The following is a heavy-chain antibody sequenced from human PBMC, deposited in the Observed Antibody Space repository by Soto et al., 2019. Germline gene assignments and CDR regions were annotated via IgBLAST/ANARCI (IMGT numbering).Heavy chain of an antibody. J-gene: IGHJ6*02. CDR3: ARDRWHLGYYYYGMDV. CDR2: IIPIFGTA. CDR1: GGTFSSYA. Sequence: GASVKVSCKASGGTFSSYAISWVRQAPGQGLEWMGGIIPIFGTANYAQKFQGRVTITADESTSTAYMELSSLRSDDTAVYYCARDRWHLGYYYYGMDVWGQGTTVTVSS. V-gene: IGHV1-69*13.